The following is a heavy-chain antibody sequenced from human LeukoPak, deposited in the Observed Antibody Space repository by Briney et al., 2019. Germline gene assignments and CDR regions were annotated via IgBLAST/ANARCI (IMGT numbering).Heavy chain of an antibody. CDR1: GFTFSSYE. D-gene: IGHD5-18*01. J-gene: IGHJ5*02. V-gene: IGHV3-48*03. CDR3: ARERTYSYGYWFDP. CDR2: ISSSGSTI. Sequence: PGGSLRLSCAASGFTFSSYEMNWVRQAPGKGLEWVSYISSSGSTIYYADSVKGRFTISRDNAKNSLYLQMNSLRAEDTALYYCARERTYSYGYWFDPWGQGTLVTVSS.